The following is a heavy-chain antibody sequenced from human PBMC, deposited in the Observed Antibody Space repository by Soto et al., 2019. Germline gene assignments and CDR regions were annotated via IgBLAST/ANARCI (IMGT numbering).Heavy chain of an antibody. D-gene: IGHD1-1*01. Sequence: SETLSLTCTVSGGSIINYYWNWIRQPPGKGLEWIGYIYYSGSTNYNPSLKSRVTISVDTSKTQFSLKLSSLTAADTAVYYCAKEMSGARVFRGYYYMDVWGKGTSVTVSS. CDR2: IYYSGST. J-gene: IGHJ6*03. CDR1: GGSIINYY. CDR3: AKEMSGARVFRGYYYMDV. V-gene: IGHV4-59*01.